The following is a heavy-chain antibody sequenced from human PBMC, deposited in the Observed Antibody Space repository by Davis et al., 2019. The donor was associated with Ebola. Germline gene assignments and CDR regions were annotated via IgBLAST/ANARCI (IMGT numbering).Heavy chain of an antibody. V-gene: IGHV3-48*01. Sequence: GESLKISCAASGFTFSSYSMNWVRQAPGKGLEWVSYISSSSSTIYYADSVKGRFTISRDNAKNSLYLQMNSLRGEDTAVYYCARDRVTMVQGVIKSSRADYWGQGTQVTVSS. CDR2: ISSSSSTI. CDR1: GFTFSSYS. D-gene: IGHD3-10*01. CDR3: ARDRVTMVQGVIKSSRADY. J-gene: IGHJ4*02.